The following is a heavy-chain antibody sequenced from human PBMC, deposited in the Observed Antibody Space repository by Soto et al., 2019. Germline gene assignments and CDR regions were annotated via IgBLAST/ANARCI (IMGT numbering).Heavy chain of an antibody. V-gene: IGHV4-31*03. CDR3: ARVAVRAFDI. Sequence: SETLCLTCTVSGGSISGGGYYWSWIRQHPGKGLEWIGYIYYSGSTYYNPSLKSRVTISVDTSKNQFSLKLSSVIAADTAVYYCARVAVRAFDIWGQGTMVTVS. CDR1: GGSISGGGYY. CDR2: IYYSGST. D-gene: IGHD3-22*01. J-gene: IGHJ3*02.